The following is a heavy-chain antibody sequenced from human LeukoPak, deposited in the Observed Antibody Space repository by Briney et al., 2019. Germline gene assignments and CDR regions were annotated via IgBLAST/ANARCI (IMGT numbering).Heavy chain of an antibody. Sequence: KAGGSLRLSWTASGFTFSTYSMNWVRQAPGKGLECVSFISSRSSYIFYADSVKGRFTTSRDNAKNSLYLQMNSLRAEDTAVYYCARGGYSGYDRIAAAPDYWGQGTLVTVSS. CDR1: GFTFSTYS. CDR3: ARGGYSGYDRIAAAPDY. J-gene: IGHJ4*02. CDR2: ISSRSSYI. V-gene: IGHV3-21*01. D-gene: IGHD5-12*01.